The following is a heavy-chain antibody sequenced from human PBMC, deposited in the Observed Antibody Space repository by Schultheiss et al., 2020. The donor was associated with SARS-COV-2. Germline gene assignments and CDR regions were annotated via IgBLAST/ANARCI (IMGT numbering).Heavy chain of an antibody. V-gene: IGHV3-30-3*01. CDR2: ISYDGSNK. D-gene: IGHD6-19*01. Sequence: GESLKISCAASGFTFSSYDMHWVRQAPGKGLEWVAVISYDGSNKYYADSVKGRFTISRDNSKNTLYLQMNSLKTEDTAVYYCTTDRVRTIAVAGTIYYYYYGMDVWGQGTTVTVSS. J-gene: IGHJ6*02. CDR1: GFTFSSYD. CDR3: TTDRVRTIAVAGTIYYYYYGMDV.